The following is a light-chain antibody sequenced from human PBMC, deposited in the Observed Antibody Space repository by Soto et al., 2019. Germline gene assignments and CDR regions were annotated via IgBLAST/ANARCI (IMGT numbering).Light chain of an antibody. J-gene: IGLJ2*01. CDR2: DVS. Sequence: QSALTQPASVSGSPGQSITICCTGTSSDVGGYNYVSWYQQHPGRAPQLMIYDVSNRPSGVSNRFSGSRSGNTASLTISGLQAEDEADYYCSSYATSTTVLFGGGTKLTVL. V-gene: IGLV2-14*03. CDR1: SSDVGGYNY. CDR3: SSYATSTTVL.